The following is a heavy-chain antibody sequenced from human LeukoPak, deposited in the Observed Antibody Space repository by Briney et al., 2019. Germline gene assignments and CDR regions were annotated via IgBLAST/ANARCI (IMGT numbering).Heavy chain of an antibody. D-gene: IGHD3-10*01. CDR1: GITLSKYC. V-gene: IGHV3-23*01. Sequence: GGSRRLSCAVSGITLSKYCMSWVRQAPGKGLEWVAGISDGVGGTNHADSVKGRFTISRDTANNTLYLQMNSLRAEDTDVYFCAKRGVVIRVILVGFHKQAYYFDSWGQGALVTVSS. CDR2: ISDGVGGT. CDR3: AKRGVVIRVILVGFHKQAYYFDS. J-gene: IGHJ4*02.